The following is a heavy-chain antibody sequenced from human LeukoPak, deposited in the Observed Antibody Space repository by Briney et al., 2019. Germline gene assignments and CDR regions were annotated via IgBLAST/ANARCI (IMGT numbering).Heavy chain of an antibody. Sequence: GGSLRLSCAASGFTFSGYWMHWVRQAPGKGLVWVSRIKSDGSATFYADSVKGRFTISRDNAKSTLYLQMNSLRAEDTAVYYCARGTVLDYYGMDVWGQGTTVTVSS. V-gene: IGHV3-74*01. CDR2: IKSDGSAT. J-gene: IGHJ6*02. CDR3: ARGTVLDYYGMDV. D-gene: IGHD3-10*01. CDR1: GFTFSGYW.